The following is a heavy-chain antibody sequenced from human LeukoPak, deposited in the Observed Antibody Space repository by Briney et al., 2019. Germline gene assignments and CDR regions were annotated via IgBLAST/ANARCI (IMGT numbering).Heavy chain of an antibody. CDR1: GGSISSYY. D-gene: IGHD2-15*01. J-gene: IGHJ4*02. Sequence: SETLSLTCTVSGGSISSYYWSWIRQPAGKGLEWIGRIYTSGSTNYNPSLKSRVTISVDTSKNQFSLKLSSVTAADTAVYYCARLAGYCSGGSCYSSSGPPGSMWYFDYWGQGTLVTVSS. V-gene: IGHV4-4*07. CDR3: ARLAGYCSGGSCYSSSGPPGSMWYFDY. CDR2: IYTSGST.